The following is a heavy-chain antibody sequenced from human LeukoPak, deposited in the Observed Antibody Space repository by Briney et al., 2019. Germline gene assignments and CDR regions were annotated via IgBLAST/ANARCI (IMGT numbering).Heavy chain of an antibody. J-gene: IGHJ4*02. D-gene: IGHD6-13*01. V-gene: IGHV3-7*02. CDR3: PKITGIEAAGDY. Sequence: GGSLRLSCAASGFTFSTYWMSWVRQAPGRGLEWVANIKHDGSEKFYVDSVRGRFTISRDNAKNSLYLQLNSLRAEDTALYYWPKITGIEAAGDYWGQGTLVTVSS. CDR2: IKHDGSEK. CDR1: GFTFSTYW.